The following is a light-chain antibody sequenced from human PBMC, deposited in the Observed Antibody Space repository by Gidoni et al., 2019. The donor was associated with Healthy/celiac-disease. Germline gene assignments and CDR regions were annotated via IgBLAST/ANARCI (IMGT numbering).Light chain of an antibody. V-gene: IGKV1-9*01. Sequence: IQLTQSPSFLSASVGDRVTITCRASQGISSYLAWYQQKPGKAPKLLIYAASTLQSGVPSRFSGSGSGTEFTLTISSLQPEDFATYYCQQLNSYPLTFGHXTKVDIK. CDR2: AAS. J-gene: IGKJ3*01. CDR1: QGISSY. CDR3: QQLNSYPLT.